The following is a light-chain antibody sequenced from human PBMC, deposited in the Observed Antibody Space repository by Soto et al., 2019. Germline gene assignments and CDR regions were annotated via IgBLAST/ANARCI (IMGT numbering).Light chain of an antibody. CDR3: QQYKSFWT. V-gene: IGKV1-5*01. CDR1: QTITNW. J-gene: IGKJ1*01. Sequence: DIQMTQSPSILSASLGDRVTITCRSSQTITNWLAWYQQKPGKAPRLLIYDASSLESWVPSRFSGSGSGTEFTLTISSLQSEDFATYYCQQYKSFWTFGQGTKVDI. CDR2: DAS.